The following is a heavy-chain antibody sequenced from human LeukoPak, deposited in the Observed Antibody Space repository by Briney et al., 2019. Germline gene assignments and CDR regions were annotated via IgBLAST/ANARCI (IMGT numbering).Heavy chain of an antibody. J-gene: IGHJ4*02. CDR1: GFTFSSYG. CDR3: ARASGYNWYFDY. CDR2: ISYDGSNK. Sequence: GRSLRLSCAASGFTFSSYGMHWVRQAPGKGLEWVAVISYDGSNKYYADSVKGRFTISRDNSKNTLYLQMNSLRAADTAVYFCARASGYNWYFDYWGQGTLVTVSS. V-gene: IGHV3-30*03. D-gene: IGHD5-24*01.